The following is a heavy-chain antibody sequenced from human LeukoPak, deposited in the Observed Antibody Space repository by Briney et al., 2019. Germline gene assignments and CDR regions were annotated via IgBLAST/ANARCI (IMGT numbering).Heavy chain of an antibody. Sequence: ASVKVSCKASGYTFTSYDINWVRQATGQGIEWMGWMNPNSGNTGYAQKFQGRVTMTRNTSISTAYMELSSLSSEDTAVYYCAMGSDYDSAFDIWGQGTMVTVSS. CDR2: MNPNSGNT. V-gene: IGHV1-8*01. D-gene: IGHD3-16*01. CDR3: AMGSDYDSAFDI. CDR1: GYTFTSYD. J-gene: IGHJ3*02.